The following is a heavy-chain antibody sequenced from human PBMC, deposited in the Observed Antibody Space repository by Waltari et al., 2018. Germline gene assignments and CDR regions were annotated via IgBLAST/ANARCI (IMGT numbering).Heavy chain of an antibody. Sequence: QVQLVQSGAEVKKPGSSVKVSCKASGNTFSSYTITWVRQAPGQGLEWMGGSVPFFGTTMYAQKFQGRVTITADKSTTTAYMELSSLRFDDTAMYFCARDHPYGSGTYYNSPAGFWGQGTLVTVSS. V-gene: IGHV1-69*06. CDR2: SVPFFGTT. J-gene: IGHJ4*02. D-gene: IGHD3-10*01. CDR3: ARDHPYGSGTYYNSPAGF. CDR1: GNTFSSYT.